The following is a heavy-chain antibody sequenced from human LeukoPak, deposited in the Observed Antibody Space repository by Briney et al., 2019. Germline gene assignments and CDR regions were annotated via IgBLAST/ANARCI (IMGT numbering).Heavy chain of an antibody. Sequence: GGSLRLSCAASGFTFSSYAMSWVREAPARGLEWVSSLRGNGDTFYADSVKGRFTLSRDDSRNTVYLQLNDLRVEDTAVYYCAKASWASSADAVLWGQGTVVTVSS. V-gene: IGHV3-23*01. CDR1: GFTFSSYA. CDR3: AKASWASSADAVL. CDR2: LRGNGDT. D-gene: IGHD3-16*01. J-gene: IGHJ4*02.